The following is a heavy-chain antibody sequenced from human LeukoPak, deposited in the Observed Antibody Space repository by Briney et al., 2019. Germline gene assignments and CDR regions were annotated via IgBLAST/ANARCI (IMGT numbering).Heavy chain of an antibody. Sequence: ASVKVSRKASGYTFTSYDINWVRQATGQGLEWMGWMNPNSGNTGYAQKFQGRVTITRNTSISTAYMELSSLRSEDTAVYYCARLGEDYYDSSGLNLWGQGTLVTVSS. CDR2: MNPNSGNT. CDR3: ARLGEDYYDSSGLNL. J-gene: IGHJ5*02. V-gene: IGHV1-8*03. D-gene: IGHD3-22*01. CDR1: GYTFTSYD.